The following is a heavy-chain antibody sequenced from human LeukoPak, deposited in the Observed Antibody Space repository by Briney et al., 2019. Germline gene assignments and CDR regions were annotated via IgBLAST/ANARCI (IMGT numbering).Heavy chain of an antibody. D-gene: IGHD2-2*01. V-gene: IGHV4-39*01. CDR1: GGSISSSSYY. J-gene: IGHJ4*02. CDR2: IHDSGST. CDR3: YICSSTSCYRY. Sequence: SETLSLTCTVSGGSISSSSYYWGWIRQPPGKGLEWIGSIHDSGSTYYNPSLKSRVTISVDTSKNQFSLKLSSVTAADTAVYYCYICSSTSCYRYWGQGTLVTVSS.